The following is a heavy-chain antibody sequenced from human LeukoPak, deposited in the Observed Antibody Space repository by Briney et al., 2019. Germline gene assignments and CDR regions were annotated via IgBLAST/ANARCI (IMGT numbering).Heavy chain of an antibody. CDR1: GYTFTSYG. J-gene: IGHJ4*02. D-gene: IGHD4-11*01. CDR3: ARGDYSNYVNDFDY. Sequence: AASVKVSCKASGYTFTSYGISWVRQAPGQGLEWMGWISAYNGNTNYAQKLQGRVTMTTDTSTSTAYMELRSLRSDDTAVYYCARGDYSNYVNDFDYWGQGTLVTVSS. V-gene: IGHV1-18*01. CDR2: ISAYNGNT.